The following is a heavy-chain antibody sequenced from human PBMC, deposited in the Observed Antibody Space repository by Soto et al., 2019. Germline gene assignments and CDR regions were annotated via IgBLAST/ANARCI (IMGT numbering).Heavy chain of an antibody. CDR2: ISYDGTNK. CDR1: GFPFTSYG. J-gene: IGHJ1*01. D-gene: IGHD3-16*01. Sequence: QVQLVESGGGVVQPARSLRLSCAASGFPFTSYGMHWVREGPGKGLEWLAVISYDGTNKFYADSVKGRFTISRDNSKISRSLPVNRARPEDTALYYCVGGEFYCGSRGQGTLVIFSS. V-gene: IGHV3-30*03. CDR3: VGGEFYCGS.